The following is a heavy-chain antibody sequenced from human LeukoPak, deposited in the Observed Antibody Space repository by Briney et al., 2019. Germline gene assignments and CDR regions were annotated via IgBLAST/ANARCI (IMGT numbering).Heavy chain of an antibody. CDR1: GFAFGDHG. CDR3: ARAPITSPFYFDY. D-gene: IGHD2-2*01. J-gene: IGHJ4*02. CDR2: INWSGKST. V-gene: IGHV3-20*01. Sequence: GGSLRLSCAASGFAFGDHGMSWVRQVPGKGLEWVSGINWSGKSTSYGDPVRGRFTISRDNAKNSLSLQMDSLRAEDTALYHCARAPITSPFYFDYWGQGTLVTVSS.